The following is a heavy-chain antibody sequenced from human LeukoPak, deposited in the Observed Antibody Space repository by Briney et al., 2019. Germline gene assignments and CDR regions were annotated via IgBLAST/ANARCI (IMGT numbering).Heavy chain of an antibody. Sequence: GGSLRLSCAASGFTFSSYSMNWVRQAPGKGLEWVSSVSSSSSYIYYADSVKGRFTISRDNAKNSLYLQMNSLRAEDTAVYYCARFGQYDAFDIWGQGTMVTVSS. CDR3: ARFGQYDAFDI. CDR2: VSSSSSYI. CDR1: GFTFSSYS. D-gene: IGHD3-10*01. V-gene: IGHV3-21*01. J-gene: IGHJ3*02.